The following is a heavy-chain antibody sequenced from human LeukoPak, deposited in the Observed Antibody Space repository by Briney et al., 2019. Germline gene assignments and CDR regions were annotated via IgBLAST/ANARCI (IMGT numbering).Heavy chain of an antibody. V-gene: IGHV1-18*01. Sequence: GASVKVSCKASGYTFTSYDINWVRQAPGQGLEWMGWNSAYNGDTNYVQKFQGRVTMTTDTATSTAYVELRSLRSDDTAVYYCARGGYYGSGSFPDYWGQGTLVTVSS. D-gene: IGHD3-10*01. CDR3: ARGGYYGSGSFPDY. CDR1: GYTFTSYD. CDR2: NSAYNGDT. J-gene: IGHJ4*02.